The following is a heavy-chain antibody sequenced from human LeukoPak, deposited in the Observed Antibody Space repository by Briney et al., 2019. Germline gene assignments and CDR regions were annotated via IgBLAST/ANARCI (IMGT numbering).Heavy chain of an antibody. Sequence: SGTLSLTCAVSGGSISSSNWWSWVRQPPGKGLEWIGEIYHSGSTNYNPSLKSRVTISVDTSKNQFSLKLSSVTAADTAVYYCARAGDSSGWSYYWGQGTLVTVSS. V-gene: IGHV4-4*02. D-gene: IGHD6-19*01. J-gene: IGHJ4*02. CDR1: GGSISSSNW. CDR3: ARAGDSSGWSYY. CDR2: IYHSGST.